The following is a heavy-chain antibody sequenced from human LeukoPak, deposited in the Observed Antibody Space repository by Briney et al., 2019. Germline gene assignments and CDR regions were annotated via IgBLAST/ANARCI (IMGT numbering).Heavy chain of an antibody. CDR1: GGSFRNYY. CDR2: IYHSGST. CDR3: ARGEGYLTIDY. V-gene: IGHV4-30-2*01. Sequence: SETLSLTCTVYGGSFRNYYWSWIRQPPGKGLEWIGYIYHSGSTYYNPSLKSRVTISVDRSKNQFSLKLSSVTAADTAVYYCARGEGYLTIDYWGQGTLVTVSS. D-gene: IGHD3-16*02. J-gene: IGHJ4*02.